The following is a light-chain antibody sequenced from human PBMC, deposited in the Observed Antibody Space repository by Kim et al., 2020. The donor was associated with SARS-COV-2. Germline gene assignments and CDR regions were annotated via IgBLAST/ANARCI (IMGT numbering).Light chain of an antibody. Sequence: SVKLTCSLSSGHSSYSIAWHQQQPGKGPRYLMRVNSDGSHSKGDGIPDRFSGSSSGAERYVTISSLQSEDEAEYYCQTWDTGIRVFGGGTQLTVL. CDR2: VNSDGSH. CDR1: SGHSSYS. V-gene: IGLV4-69*01. J-gene: IGLJ2*01. CDR3: QTWDTGIRV.